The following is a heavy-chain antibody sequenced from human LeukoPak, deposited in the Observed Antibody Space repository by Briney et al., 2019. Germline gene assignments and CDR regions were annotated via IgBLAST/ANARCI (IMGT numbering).Heavy chain of an antibody. J-gene: IGHJ6*03. CDR2: INWNGGST. CDR3: ARVRYYDSSGYQVRGYYYYYMDV. Sequence: GGSLRLSCAASGFTFDDYGMSWVRQAPGKGLEWVSGINWNGGSTGYADSVKGRFTISRDNAKNSLYLQMNSLRAEDTALYYCARVRYYDSSGYQVRGYYYYYMDVWGKGTTVTISS. V-gene: IGHV3-20*04. CDR1: GFTFDDYG. D-gene: IGHD3-22*01.